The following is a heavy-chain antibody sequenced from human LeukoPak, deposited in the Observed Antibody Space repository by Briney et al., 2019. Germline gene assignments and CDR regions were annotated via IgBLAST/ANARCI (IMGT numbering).Heavy chain of an antibody. CDR3: AILPILEWSKRDY. CDR1: AGSFTGYY. V-gene: IGHV4-34*01. CDR2: INHSGST. J-gene: IGHJ4*02. D-gene: IGHD3-3*01. Sequence: SETLSLTCAVYAGSFTGYYWSWVRQPPGKGLEWIGEINHSGSTNYNPSRKSRLSISVDTSKDQFSLKLSSGTAADTAVYYCAILPILEWSKRDYWGQGTLVTVSS.